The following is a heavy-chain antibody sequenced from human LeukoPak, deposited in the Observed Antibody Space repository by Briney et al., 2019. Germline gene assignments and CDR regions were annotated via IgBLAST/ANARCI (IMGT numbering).Heavy chain of an antibody. V-gene: IGHV3-30*04. D-gene: IGHD5-12*01. J-gene: IGHJ4*02. CDR1: GFTFSSYA. CDR2: ISYDGSNK. Sequence: GGSLRLSCAASGFTFSSYAMHWVRQAPGKGLEWVAVISYDGSNKYYADSVKGRFTISRDNAKKTLYLQMNSLRAEDTAVYYCTRENGGYKGYEDYWGQGTLVTVSS. CDR3: TRENGGYKGYEDY.